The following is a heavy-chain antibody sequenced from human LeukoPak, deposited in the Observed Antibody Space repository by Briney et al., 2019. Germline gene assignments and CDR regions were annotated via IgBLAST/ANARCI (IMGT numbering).Heavy chain of an antibody. CDR3: ARVDANRIFDY. J-gene: IGHJ4*02. Sequence: ASVKVSCKASGYTFTGYYMHWVRQAPGQGLEWMGRINPNSGGTNYAQKFQGRVTMTRDTSISTAYMELSRLRYDDTAVYYCARVDANRIFDYWGQGTLVTVSS. D-gene: IGHD2-15*01. V-gene: IGHV1-2*06. CDR1: GYTFTGYY. CDR2: INPNSGGT.